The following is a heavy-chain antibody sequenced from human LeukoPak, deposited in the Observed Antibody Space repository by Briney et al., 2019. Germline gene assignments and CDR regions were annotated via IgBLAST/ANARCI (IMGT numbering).Heavy chain of an antibody. Sequence: GSLRLSCAASGFTFSSYWMSWVRQAPGKGLEWVANIKQDGSEKYYVDSVKGRFTISRDNAKNSLYLQMNSLRAEDTAVYYCARDRVGDYAYYYYYYGMDVWGQGTTVTVSS. D-gene: IGHD4-17*01. CDR1: GFTFSSYW. CDR3: ARDRVGDYAYYYYYYGMDV. V-gene: IGHV3-7*01. J-gene: IGHJ6*02. CDR2: IKQDGSEK.